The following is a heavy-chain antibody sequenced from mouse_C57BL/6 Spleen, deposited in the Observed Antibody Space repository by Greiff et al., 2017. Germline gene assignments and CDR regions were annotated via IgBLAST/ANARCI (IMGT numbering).Heavy chain of an antibody. Sequence: QVQLKQPGAELVKPGASVKLSCKASGYTFTSYWMHWVKQRPGQGLEWIGMIHPNSGSTNYNEKFKSKATLTVDKSSSTAYMQLSSLTSEDSAVYYCASPFITNYWYFDVWGTGTTVTVSS. CDR3: ASPFITNYWYFDV. J-gene: IGHJ1*03. CDR1: GYTFTSYW. V-gene: IGHV1-64*01. D-gene: IGHD1-1*01. CDR2: IHPNSGST.